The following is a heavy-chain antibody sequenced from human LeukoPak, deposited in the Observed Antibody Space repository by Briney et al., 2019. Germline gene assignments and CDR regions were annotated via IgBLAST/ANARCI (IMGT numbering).Heavy chain of an antibody. Sequence: GGSLRLSCAASGFTFTSYGMHWVRHAPGKGLEGVAVIWYDGRNEDYADSVKGRFTISRDISKRTVYLQMNTLRAEDTAVYYCARAGVGSGLDYWGHGTQVTVSS. CDR1: GFTFTSYG. CDR2: IWYDGRNE. J-gene: IGHJ4*01. V-gene: IGHV3-33*01. CDR3: ARAGVGSGLDY. D-gene: IGHD2-15*01.